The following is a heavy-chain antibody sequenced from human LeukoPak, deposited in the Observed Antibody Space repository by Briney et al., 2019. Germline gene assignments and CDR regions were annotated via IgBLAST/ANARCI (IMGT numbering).Heavy chain of an antibody. D-gene: IGHD1-14*01. Sequence: PGGSLRLSCAASGFTFSSYEMNWVRQAPGKGLEWVSYISSSGSTIYYADSVKGRFTISRDNAKNSLYLQMNSLRAEDTAVYYCAKERNSGCSYYYYGMDVWGKGTTVTVSS. V-gene: IGHV3-48*03. CDR1: GFTFSSYE. CDR2: ISSSGSTI. J-gene: IGHJ6*04. CDR3: AKERNSGCSYYYYGMDV.